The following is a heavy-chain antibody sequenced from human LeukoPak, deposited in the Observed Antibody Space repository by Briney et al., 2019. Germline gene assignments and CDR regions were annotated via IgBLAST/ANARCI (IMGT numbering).Heavy chain of an antibody. J-gene: IGHJ6*02. V-gene: IGHV3-7*01. Sequence: GGSLRLSCAASGFTFSSYWMSWVRQAPGKGPEWVANIKQDGSEKYYVDSVKGRFTISRDNAKNSLYLQMNSLRAEDTAVYYCAREGHSSSPVGWSYYYGMDVWGQGTTVTVSS. CDR3: AREGHSSSPVGWSYYYGMDV. D-gene: IGHD6-6*01. CDR2: IKQDGSEK. CDR1: GFTFSSYW.